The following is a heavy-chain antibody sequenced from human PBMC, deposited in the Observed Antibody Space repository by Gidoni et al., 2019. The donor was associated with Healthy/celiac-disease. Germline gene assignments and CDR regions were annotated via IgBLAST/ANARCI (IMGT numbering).Heavy chain of an antibody. J-gene: IGHJ4*02. CDR2: IYYSGSP. CDR3: AREGPVWGSYRIDY. V-gene: IGHV4-39*07. D-gene: IGHD3-16*02. Sequence: QLQLQESGPGLVKPSETLSPTCTVSGGSISISSYYWGWIRQPPGKGLEWIGSIYYSGSPYYNPSLKSRVTISVDTSKNQFSLKLSSVTAADTAVYYCAREGPVWGSYRIDYWGQGTLVTVSS. CDR1: GGSISISSYY.